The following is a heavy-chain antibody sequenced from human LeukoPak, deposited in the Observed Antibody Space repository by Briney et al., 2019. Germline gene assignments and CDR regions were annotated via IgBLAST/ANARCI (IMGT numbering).Heavy chain of an antibody. CDR3: AKAVGGVGGGWFDY. CDR2: ITWNSGSI. J-gene: IGHJ4*02. Sequence: GGSLTLSCAVSGFTFHDYAMQWVRQARGRGLEWVSGITWNSGSIAYAAAVKGRFTISKDNAKNSVYLQMDSLRAEATALYYCAKAVGGVGGGWFDYWGLGTLVTVSS. V-gene: IGHV3-9*01. D-gene: IGHD1-26*01. CDR1: GFTFHDYA.